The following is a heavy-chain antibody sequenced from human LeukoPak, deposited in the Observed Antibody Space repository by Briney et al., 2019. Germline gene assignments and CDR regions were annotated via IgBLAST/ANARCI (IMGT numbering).Heavy chain of an antibody. CDR2: IYYTGST. J-gene: IGHJ4*02. V-gene: IGHV4-59*08. CDR3: ARHYIQPPHYYDY. CDR1: DASISGYY. D-gene: IGHD2-2*01. Sequence: SETLSLTCTVSDASISGYYWSWIRQPPGKGLEWIGFIYYTGSTHYNPSLKSRVTVSVDTSKNQFSLKLSAVTAADTAVYYCARHYIQPPHYYDYWGQGTLVTVSS.